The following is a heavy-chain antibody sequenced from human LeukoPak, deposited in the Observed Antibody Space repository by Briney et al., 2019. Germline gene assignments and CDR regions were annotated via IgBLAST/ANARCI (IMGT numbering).Heavy chain of an antibody. CDR3: ARDSQSYYDFWSGKGDAFDI. J-gene: IGHJ3*02. V-gene: IGHV3-30*19. D-gene: IGHD3-3*01. CDR1: GFTFSSYV. CDR2: ISYDGSNK. Sequence: GGSLRLSCAASGFTFSSYVMHWVRQAPGKGLEWVAVISYDGSNKYYADSVKGRFTISRDNSKNTLYLQMNSLRAEDTAVYYCARDSQSYYDFWSGKGDAFDIWGQGTMVTVSS.